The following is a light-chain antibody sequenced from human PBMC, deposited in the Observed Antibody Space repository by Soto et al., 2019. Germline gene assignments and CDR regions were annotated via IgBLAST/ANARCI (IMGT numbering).Light chain of an antibody. Sequence: DIVMTQSPLSLPVTPGEPASISCRSSQSLLNSNGYTYLDWYLQKPGQSPQLLIYLGSNRASGVPDRFSGSGSGTDFTLKISRVEAEDVGVYYCMQTLQTRTFGQGTKVEIK. V-gene: IGKV2-28*01. CDR3: MQTLQTRT. J-gene: IGKJ1*01. CDR2: LGS. CDR1: QSLLNSNGYTY.